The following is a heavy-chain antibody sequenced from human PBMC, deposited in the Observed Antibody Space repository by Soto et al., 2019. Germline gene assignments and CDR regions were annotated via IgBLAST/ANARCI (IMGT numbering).Heavy chain of an antibody. CDR3: TIGLRGGCDY. D-gene: IGHD3-10*01. Sequence: HVQLVESGGGVVQPGRSLRLSCAASGFPFSDYAMHWVRQAPGKGLEWVPVISFDGSNTYYADSVKGRFTVSRDNSKHTLSLQMNSLKSDDTALYYCTIGLRGGCDYWGQGALVTVSA. V-gene: IGHV3-30*03. J-gene: IGHJ4*02. CDR2: ISFDGSNT. CDR1: GFPFSDYA.